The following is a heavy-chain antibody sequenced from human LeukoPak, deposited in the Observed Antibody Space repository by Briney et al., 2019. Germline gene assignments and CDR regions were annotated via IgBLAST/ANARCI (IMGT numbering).Heavy chain of an antibody. D-gene: IGHD3-3*01. J-gene: IGHJ5*02. V-gene: IGHV3-23*01. CDR1: GFTFSSYG. CDR3: ARDSLPGGRFLHWFDP. CDR2: ISGSGGST. Sequence: GGSLRLSCAASGFTFSSYGMSWVRQAPGKGLEWVSAISGSGGSTYYADSVKGRFTISRDNSKNTLYLQMNSLRAEDTAVYYCARDSLPGGRFLHWFDPWGQGTLVTVSS.